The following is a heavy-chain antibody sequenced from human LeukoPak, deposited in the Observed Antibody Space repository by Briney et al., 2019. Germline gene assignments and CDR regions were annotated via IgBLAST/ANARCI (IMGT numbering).Heavy chain of an antibody. J-gene: IGHJ3*02. CDR1: GYTLTELS. Sequence: ASVKVSCKVSGYTLTELSMHWVRQAPGKGLEWMGGFDPEDGETIYAQKFQGRVTMTEDTSTDTAYMELSSLRSEDTAVYYCATDGRHLWFGELSAFDIWGQGTMVTVSS. CDR2: FDPEDGET. CDR3: ATDGRHLWFGELSAFDI. V-gene: IGHV1-24*01. D-gene: IGHD3-10*01.